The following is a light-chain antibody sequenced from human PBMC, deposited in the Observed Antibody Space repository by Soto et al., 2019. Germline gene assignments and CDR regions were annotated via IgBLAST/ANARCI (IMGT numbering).Light chain of an antibody. CDR3: SSYTSSRYV. CDR1: SSDFGGYNY. J-gene: IGLJ1*01. Sequence: QSVLTQPASVSGSPGQSITISCTGTSSDFGGYNYVSWYQQHPGKAPKLMIYEVSNRPSGVSNRFSGSKSGNTASLTISGLQAEDEADYYCSSYTSSRYVFGTGTKVTVL. CDR2: EVS. V-gene: IGLV2-14*01.